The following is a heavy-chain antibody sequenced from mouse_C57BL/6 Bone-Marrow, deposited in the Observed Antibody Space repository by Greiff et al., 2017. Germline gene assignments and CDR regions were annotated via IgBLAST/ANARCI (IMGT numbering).Heavy chain of an antibody. V-gene: IGHV1-54*01. D-gene: IGHD2-4*01. CDR2: INPGSGGT. CDR3: ARSEGLRLNWYFDV. J-gene: IGHJ1*03. CDR1: GYAFTNYL. Sequence: QVQLQQSGAELVRPGTSVKVSCKASGYAFTNYLIEWVKQRPGQGLEWIGVINPGSGGTNYNEKFKGKETLTADKSSSTAYMQLSSLTSEDSAVYFCARSEGLRLNWYFDVWGTGTTVTVSS.